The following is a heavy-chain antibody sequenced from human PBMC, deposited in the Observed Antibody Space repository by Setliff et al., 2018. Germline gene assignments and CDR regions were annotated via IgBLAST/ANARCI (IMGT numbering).Heavy chain of an antibody. V-gene: IGHV1-24*01. CDR3: ATGFLRYDILTGYYQRPHYFEY. CDR2: FDPEDGER. D-gene: IGHD3-9*01. J-gene: IGHJ4*02. CDR1: GSTVTESS. Sequence: ASVKVSCKVSGSTVTESSMHWVRQAPGKGLEWMGGFDPEDGERIYAQHFQGRLTMTEDTSTDTAYMELSSLRSEDTAVYYCATGFLRYDILTGYYQRPHYFEYWGQG.